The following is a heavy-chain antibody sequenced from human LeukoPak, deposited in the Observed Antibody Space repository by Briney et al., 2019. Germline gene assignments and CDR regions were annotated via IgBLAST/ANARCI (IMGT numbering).Heavy chain of an antibody. Sequence: SETLSLTCAVYGGSFSGYYWSWIRQPPGKGLEWIGEINHSGSTNYNPSLKSRATISVDTSKNQFSLKLSSVTAADTAVYYCARSTILLWFGELRNDAFDIWGQGTMVTVSS. CDR2: INHSGST. V-gene: IGHV4-34*01. D-gene: IGHD3-10*01. J-gene: IGHJ3*02. CDR1: GGSFSGYY. CDR3: ARSTILLWFGELRNDAFDI.